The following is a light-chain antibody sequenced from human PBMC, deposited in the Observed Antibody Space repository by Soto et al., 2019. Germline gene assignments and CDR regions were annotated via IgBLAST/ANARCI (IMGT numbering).Light chain of an antibody. Sequence: QSVLTQLPSASGSPGQSVTISCTGTSSDVGAYNFVSWYQQYPGKAPRLLIYELTKRPSRVPDRFSGSRSGNTASLTVSGLQTEDEADYYCTSYTGNTLVVFGGGTKLTVL. J-gene: IGLJ2*01. CDR2: ELT. CDR1: SSDVGAYNF. CDR3: TSYTGNTLVV. V-gene: IGLV2-8*01.